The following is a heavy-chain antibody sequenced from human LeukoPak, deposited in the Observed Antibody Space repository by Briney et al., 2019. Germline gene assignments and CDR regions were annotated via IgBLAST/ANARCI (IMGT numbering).Heavy chain of an antibody. CDR1: GFTFSSYA. Sequence: PGGSLRLSCAASGFTFSSYAMSWVRQAPGKGLEWVSAISGSGGSTYYADSVKGRFTISRDNSKNTLYLQMNSLRAEDTAVYYCAKDHTARRNYYYYGMDVWGQGTTVTVSS. J-gene: IGHJ6*02. CDR2: ISGSGGST. CDR3: AKDHTARRNYYYYGMDV. V-gene: IGHV3-23*01. D-gene: IGHD4-17*01.